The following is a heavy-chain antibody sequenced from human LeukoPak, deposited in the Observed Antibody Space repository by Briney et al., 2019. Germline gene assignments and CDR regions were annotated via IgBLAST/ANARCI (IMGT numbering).Heavy chain of an antibody. J-gene: IGHJ5*02. CDR3: ARHKDDYVWGSYRYTWFDP. Sequence: SETLSLTCTVSGGSISSYYWSWIRQPPGKGLEWIGYIYYSGSTNYNPSLKSRVTISVDTSKNQFSLKLSSVTAADTAVYYCARHKDDYVWGSYRYTWFDPWGQGTLVTVSS. D-gene: IGHD3-16*02. V-gene: IGHV4-59*08. CDR1: GGSISSYY. CDR2: IYYSGST.